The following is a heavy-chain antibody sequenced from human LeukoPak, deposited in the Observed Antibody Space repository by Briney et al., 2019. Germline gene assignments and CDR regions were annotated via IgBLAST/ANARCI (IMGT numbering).Heavy chain of an antibody. J-gene: IGHJ4*02. V-gene: IGHV3-21*01. CDR2: ISSSSSYI. CDR3: ARVVEMATITTFDY. Sequence: KPGGSLRLSCAASGFTFSIYSMNWVRQAPGKGLEWVSSISSSSSYIYYADSVKGRFTISRDNAKNSLYLQMNSLRAEDTAVYYCARVVEMATITTFDYWGQGTLVTVSS. CDR1: GFTFSIYS. D-gene: IGHD5-24*01.